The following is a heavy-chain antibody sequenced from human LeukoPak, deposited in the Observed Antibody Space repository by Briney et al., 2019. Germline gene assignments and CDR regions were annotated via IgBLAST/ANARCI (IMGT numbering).Heavy chain of an antibody. Sequence: ASVKVSCKASGYTFTGYYMHWVRQAPGQGLEWMGWINPNSGGTNYAQKFQGWVTMTRDTSISTAYMELSRLRSDDTAMYYCARDGGYSYGYPLDYWGQGTLVTVSS. CDR1: GYTFTGYY. CDR3: ARDGGYSYGYPLDY. D-gene: IGHD5-18*01. V-gene: IGHV1-2*04. CDR2: INPNSGGT. J-gene: IGHJ4*02.